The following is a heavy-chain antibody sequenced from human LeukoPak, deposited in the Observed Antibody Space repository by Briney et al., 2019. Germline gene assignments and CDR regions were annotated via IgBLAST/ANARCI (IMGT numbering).Heavy chain of an antibody. J-gene: IGHJ4*02. CDR2: INHSGST. D-gene: IGHD1-26*01. CDR1: GGSFSGYY. CDR3: ARGGVGATTRFDY. Sequence: SETLSLTCAVYGGSFSGYYWSWIRQPPGKGLEWIGEINHSGSTNYNPSLKSRVTISVDTSKNQFSLKLSSVTAADTAVYYCARGGVGATTRFDYWGQGTQVTVSS. V-gene: IGHV4-34*01.